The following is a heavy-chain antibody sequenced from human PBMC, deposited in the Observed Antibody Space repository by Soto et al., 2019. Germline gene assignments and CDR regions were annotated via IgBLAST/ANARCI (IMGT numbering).Heavy chain of an antibody. D-gene: IGHD2-2*01. CDR3: ASTRGGYYCSSTSCLGAFDI. Sequence: GGSLRLSCAASGFTFSSYSMNWVRQAPGKGLEWVSYISSSSSTIYYADSVKGRFTISRDNAKNSLYLQMNSLRAEDTAVYYCASTRGGYYCSSTSCLGAFDIWGQGTMVTVSS. J-gene: IGHJ3*02. CDR2: ISSSSSTI. V-gene: IGHV3-48*01. CDR1: GFTFSSYS.